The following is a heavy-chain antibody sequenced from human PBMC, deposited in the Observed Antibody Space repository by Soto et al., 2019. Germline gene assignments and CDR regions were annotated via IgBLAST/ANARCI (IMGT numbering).Heavy chain of an antibody. V-gene: IGHV3-66*01. CDR1: GFTVSTKY. CDR3: ARDPWAADY. J-gene: IGHJ4*02. CDR2: IYSGGST. D-gene: IGHD3-16*01. Sequence: EVQLVESGGGLVQPGGSLRLSCAASGFTVSTKYMSWVRQAPGKGLEWVSVIYSGGSTFYADSVRGRYTISSDNSKNTVKLQMISLRAEDKAVYYCARDPWAADYWGQGTLVTVSS.